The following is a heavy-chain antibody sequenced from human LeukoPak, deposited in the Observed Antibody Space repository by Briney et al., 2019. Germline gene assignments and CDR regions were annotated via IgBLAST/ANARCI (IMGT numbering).Heavy chain of an antibody. Sequence: GGSLRLSCAASGFTFRTYEMNWVRQAPGKGLEWVSYISSSGKTVYYADSVKGRFTISRNNAKNSVYLQMNSLRAEDTAVYYCARDWYNNNWYNSFDTWGQGTMVTVSS. CDR1: GFTFRTYE. D-gene: IGHD6-13*01. CDR3: ARDWYNNNWYNSFDT. V-gene: IGHV3-48*03. CDR2: ISSSGKTV. J-gene: IGHJ3*02.